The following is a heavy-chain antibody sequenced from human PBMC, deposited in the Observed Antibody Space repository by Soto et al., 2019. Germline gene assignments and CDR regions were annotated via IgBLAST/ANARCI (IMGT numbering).Heavy chain of an antibody. V-gene: IGHV1-2*04. CDR2: INPNSGGT. CDR1: GYTFTGYY. D-gene: IGHD2-15*01. J-gene: IGHJ6*02. CDR3: ARRGGGYYYYRMDV. Sequence: SVKVSCKASGYTFTGYYMHWVRQAPGQGLEWMGWINPNSGGTNYAQKFQGWVTMTRDTSISTAYMELSRLRSDDTAVYYCARRGGGYYYYRMDVWGQGTAVPGSS.